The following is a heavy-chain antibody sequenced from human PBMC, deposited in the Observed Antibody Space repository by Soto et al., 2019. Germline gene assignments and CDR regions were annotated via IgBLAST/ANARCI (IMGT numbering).Heavy chain of an antibody. D-gene: IGHD2-8*02. J-gene: IGHJ6*02. CDR1: GGSISSYY. Sequence: SATLSLTCTVSGGSISSYYWRWIRQPPGKGLEWIGYIYYSGSTNYNPSLKSRVTISVDTSKNQFSLKLSSVTAADTAVYYCARGGHYWFDYYYYGMDVWGQGTTVT. CDR2: IYYSGST. CDR3: ARGGHYWFDYYYYGMDV. V-gene: IGHV4-59*01.